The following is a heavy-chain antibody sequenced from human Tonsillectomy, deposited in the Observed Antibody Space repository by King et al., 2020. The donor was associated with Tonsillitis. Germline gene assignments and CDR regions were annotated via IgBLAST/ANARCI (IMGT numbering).Heavy chain of an antibody. CDR2: IKSKVDGGTI. J-gene: IGHJ4*02. Sequence: VQLVESGGGLVKPGGSLRLSCAGSGFTFSNAWMNWVRQAPGKGLEWVGRIKSKVDGGTIDYVESVKGRFTVSTDDSKNTFYLQTNSLKTEDTAVYYCATGGYFFDYWGQGTMVTVSS. D-gene: IGHD2-15*01. V-gene: IGHV3-15*07. CDR3: ATGGYFFDY. CDR1: GFTFSNAW.